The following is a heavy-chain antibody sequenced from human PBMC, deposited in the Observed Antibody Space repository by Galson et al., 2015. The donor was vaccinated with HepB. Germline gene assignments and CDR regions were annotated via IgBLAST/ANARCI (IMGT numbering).Heavy chain of an antibody. V-gene: IGHV5-51*03. J-gene: IGHJ6*03. Sequence: QSGAEVKKPGESLKISCKGSGYSFTSYWIAWVRQMPGKGLEWMGIIHPSDSDTRYSPSFQGQVTISGDKSISTAYLQLNSLKASDTAMYYCARFVGGYDRTQTSYYYMDVWGKGTTVAVSS. CDR1: GYSFTSYW. D-gene: IGHD5-12*01. CDR3: ARFVGGYDRTQTSYYYMDV. CDR2: IHPSDSDT.